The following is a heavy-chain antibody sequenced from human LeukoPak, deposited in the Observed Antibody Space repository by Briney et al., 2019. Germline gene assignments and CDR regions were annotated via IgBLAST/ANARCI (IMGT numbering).Heavy chain of an antibody. CDR3: ARSLHYCTNGVCYNGFDY. J-gene: IGHJ4*02. V-gene: IGHV1-8*01. D-gene: IGHD2-8*01. Sequence: ASVKVSCKASGYTFTSYDINWVRQATGQGLEWMGWMNPNSGNTCYAQKFQGRVTMTRNTSISTAYMELSSLRSEDTAVYYCARSLHYCTNGVCYNGFDYWGQGTLVTVSS. CDR2: MNPNSGNT. CDR1: GYTFTSYD.